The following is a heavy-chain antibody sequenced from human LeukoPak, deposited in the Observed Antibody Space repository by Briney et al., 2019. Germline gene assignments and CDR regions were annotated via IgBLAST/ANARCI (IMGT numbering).Heavy chain of an antibody. V-gene: IGHV1-69*01. CDR3: ARAGDGYSAYNWFDP. Sequence: GSSVKVSCKASGGTFSSYAISWVRQAPGQGLEWMGGIIPTFGTANYAQKFQGRVTITADESTSTAYMELSSLRSEDTAVYYCARAGDGYSAYNWFDPWGQGTLVTVSS. CDR1: GGTFSSYA. CDR2: IIPTFGTA. J-gene: IGHJ5*02. D-gene: IGHD5-24*01.